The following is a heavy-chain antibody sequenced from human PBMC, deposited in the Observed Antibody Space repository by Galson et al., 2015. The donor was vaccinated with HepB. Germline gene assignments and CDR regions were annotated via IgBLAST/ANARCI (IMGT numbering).Heavy chain of an antibody. CDR1: GFVFSSYA. D-gene: IGHD3-22*01. J-gene: IGHJ5*02. V-gene: IGHV3-33*01. CDR3: VRHSVYDSSGDFTNWLDP. CDR2: IWYDGSTQ. Sequence: SLRLSCAASGFVFSSYAFHWVRQAPGKGLEWVAIIWYDGSTQYYADSVTGRFTISRDNSKNTLYLQMNSLSAEDTAVYYCVRHSVYDSSGDFTNWLDPWGQGTLVTVSP.